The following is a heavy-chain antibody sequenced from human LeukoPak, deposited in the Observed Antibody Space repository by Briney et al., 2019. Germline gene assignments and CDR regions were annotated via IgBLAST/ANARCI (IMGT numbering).Heavy chain of an antibody. V-gene: IGHV1-2*04. CDR3: ARAYGSGSYYNFDY. CDR1: GYTFTGYY. CDR2: INPNSGGT. D-gene: IGHD3-10*01. J-gene: IGHJ4*02. Sequence: ASVKVSCKASGYTFTGYYMHWVRQAPGQGLEWMGWINPNSGGTNYAQKFQGWVTMTRDTSISTAYMELSRLRSDDTAVYYCARAYGSGSYYNFDYWGQGTLVTVSS.